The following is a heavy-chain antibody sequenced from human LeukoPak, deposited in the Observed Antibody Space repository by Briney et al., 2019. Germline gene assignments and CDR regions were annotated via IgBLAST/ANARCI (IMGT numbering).Heavy chain of an antibody. V-gene: IGHV3-7*01. D-gene: IGHD5-12*01. Sequence: PGGSLRLSCAASGFTFSSYWMSWVRQAPGKGLEGVANIKQDGSEKYYVDSVEGRFTISRDNAKNSLYLQMNSLRAEDTAVYYCARFELNVWLRFSYYFDYWGQGTLVTVSS. CDR2: IKQDGSEK. CDR3: ARFELNVWLRFSYYFDY. CDR1: GFTFSSYW. J-gene: IGHJ4*02.